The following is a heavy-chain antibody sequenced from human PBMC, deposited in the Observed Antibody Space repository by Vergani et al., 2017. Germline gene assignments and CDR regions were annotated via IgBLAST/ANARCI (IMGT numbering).Heavy chain of an antibody. D-gene: IGHD6-6*01. CDR2: ISSSGSTI. V-gene: IGHV3-48*03. J-gene: IGHJ4*02. CDR1: GFTFSSYE. CDR3: ARESIAVTFDY. Sequence: EVQLVESGGGLVQPGGSLRLSCAASGFTFSSYEMNWVRQAPGKGLEWVSYISSSGSTIYYADSVKGRFTISRDNAKNSLYLQMNSLRAEDTAVYYCARESIAVTFDYWGQGTLVTVSS.